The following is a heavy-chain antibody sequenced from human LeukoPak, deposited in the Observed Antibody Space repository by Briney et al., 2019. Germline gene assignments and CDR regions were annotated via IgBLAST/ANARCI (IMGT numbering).Heavy chain of an antibody. D-gene: IGHD6-13*01. CDR2: IYYSGST. CDR1: GGSISSYY. CDR3: ARHAEEDSSSPIGY. V-gene: IGHV4-59*08. J-gene: IGHJ4*02. Sequence: SETLSLTCTVSGGSISSYYWSWIRQPPGKGLEWIGYIYYSGSTNYNPSLKSRVTISVDTSNNQFSLKLSSVTAADTAVYYCARHAEEDSSSPIGYWGQGTLVTVSS.